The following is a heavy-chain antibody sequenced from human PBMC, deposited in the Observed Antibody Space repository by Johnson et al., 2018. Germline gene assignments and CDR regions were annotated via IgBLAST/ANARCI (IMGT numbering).Heavy chain of an antibody. Sequence: EVQLVESGGGLVQPGGSLKVSCAASEFTFSSHGMIWVRQAPGKGLEWVSYLSPSGSRRDYADSGVGRFTTSSDNAKYSLYLQMNILRADDTAVYYCARVWGPTVNTMYMDVWGTGTTVTVSS. CDR3: ARVWGPTVNTMYMDV. D-gene: IGHD3-16*01. CDR2: LSPSGSRR. J-gene: IGHJ6*03. V-gene: IGHV3-48*01. CDR1: EFTFSSHG.